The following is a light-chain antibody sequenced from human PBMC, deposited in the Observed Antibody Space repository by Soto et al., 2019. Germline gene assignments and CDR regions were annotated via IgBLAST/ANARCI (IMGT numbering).Light chain of an antibody. J-gene: IGKJ1*01. V-gene: IGKV1-39*01. CDR2: GAS. Sequence: DIQMTQSPCSLSASVGYIFAITCRASQSIRTNLNWYQKKTGRVPKLLIYGASSLQSGVPSRFSGSGYGTDLTLTISSLKHEDFETYYCQQGYRSTPTFGHGTQVDIK. CDR3: QQGYRSTPT. CDR1: QSIRTN.